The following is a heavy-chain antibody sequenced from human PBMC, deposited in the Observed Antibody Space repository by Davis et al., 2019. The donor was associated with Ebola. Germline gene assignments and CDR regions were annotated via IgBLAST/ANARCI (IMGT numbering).Heavy chain of an antibody. CDR2: MNPNSGNT. V-gene: IGHV1-8*01. D-gene: IGHD1-26*01. Sequence: AASVKVSCKASGYTFINYDINWVRQATGQGLEWMGWMNPNSGNTGFAQKFQGRITMTRNLSMNTAYMELSSLRSDDTAVYYCKKRVGSRSGFENWGQGSLVTVSS. CDR1: GYTFINYD. J-gene: IGHJ4*02. CDR3: KKRVGSRSGFEN.